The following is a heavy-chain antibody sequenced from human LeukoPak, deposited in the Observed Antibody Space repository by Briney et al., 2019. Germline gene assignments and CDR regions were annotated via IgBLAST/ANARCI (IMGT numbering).Heavy chain of an antibody. CDR3: AKTYSSSVVSKIDY. CDR2: ISGSGAST. Sequence: GRSLRLSCAASGXTFSSYAMTWVRQAPGKGLEWVSAISGSGASTYYADSVKGRFTISRDNSENTLYLQMNSLRAEDTAVYYCAKTYSSSVVSKIDYWGQGTLVTVSS. D-gene: IGHD6-13*01. J-gene: IGHJ4*02. CDR1: GXTFSSYA. V-gene: IGHV3-23*01.